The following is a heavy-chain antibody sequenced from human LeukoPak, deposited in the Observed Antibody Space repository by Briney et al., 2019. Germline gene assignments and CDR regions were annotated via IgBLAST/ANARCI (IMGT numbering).Heavy chain of an antibody. CDR2: INPSGGST. V-gene: IGHV1-46*01. J-gene: IGHJ4*02. CDR1: GYTFTSYY. CDR3: ARDTGVDSSGYYYASYFDY. Sequence: ASWKVSCKASGYTFTSYYMHWVRQAPGQGLEWLGIINPSGGSTSYAQKFQGRVTMTRDMSTSTVYMELSSLRSEDTAVYYCARDTGVDSSGYYYASYFDYWGQGTLVTVSS. D-gene: IGHD3-22*01.